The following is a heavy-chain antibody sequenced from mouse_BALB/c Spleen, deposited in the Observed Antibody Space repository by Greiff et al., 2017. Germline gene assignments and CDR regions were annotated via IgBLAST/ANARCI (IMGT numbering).Heavy chain of an antibody. CDR3: ARDYERAMDY. V-gene: IGHV1-80*01. D-gene: IGHD1-1*01. CDR2: IYPGDGDT. Sequence: VQLQQSGAELVRPGSSVKISCKASGYAFSSYWMNWVKQRPGQGLEWIGQIYPGDGDTNYNGKFKGKATLTADKSSSTAYMQLSSLTSEDSAVYFCARDYERAMDYWGQGTSVTVSS. J-gene: IGHJ4*01. CDR1: GYAFSSYW.